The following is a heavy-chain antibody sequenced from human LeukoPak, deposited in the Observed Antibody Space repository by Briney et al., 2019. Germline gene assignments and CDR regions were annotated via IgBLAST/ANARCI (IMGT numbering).Heavy chain of an antibody. CDR1: GFTFDDYA. J-gene: IGHJ4*02. V-gene: IGHV3-9*01. D-gene: IGHD1-26*01. CDR2: ISWHSGSI. CDR3: AKERRGAYSGSYFDY. Sequence: PGRSLRLSCAASGFTFDDYAMHWARQAPGEGLEWVSWISWHSGSIGYADSVKGRFTISRDNANNTLYLQLNSLRAEDTALYYCAKERRGAYSGSYFDYWGQGTLVTVSS.